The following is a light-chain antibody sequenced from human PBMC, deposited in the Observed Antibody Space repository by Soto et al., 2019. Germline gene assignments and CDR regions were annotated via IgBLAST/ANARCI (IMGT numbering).Light chain of an antibody. CDR2: KAS. CDR3: QQYRTTSLRT. V-gene: IGKV1-5*03. Sequence: DIQMTQSPSTLSASLGDRVTITCRASKSISSWMAWYPQKPGKLPQLLIYKASTLESGVSSRFSGRGSGTEFTLTNSSLQPDDLASYNCQQYRTTSLRTVGGGTKA. CDR1: KSISSW. J-gene: IGKJ4*01.